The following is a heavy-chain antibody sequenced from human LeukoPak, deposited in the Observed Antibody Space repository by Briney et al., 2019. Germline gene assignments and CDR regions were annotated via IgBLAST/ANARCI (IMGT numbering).Heavy chain of an antibody. CDR1: GYTFTIYD. CDR3: ARAGSGWQNWFDP. Sequence: GASVKVSSKASGYTFTIYDINWVRQAPGQGLEWMGWMNPNSGNTGYAQKFQGRVTMTRNASISTAYMELSSLRSEDTAVYYCARAGSGWQNWFDPWGQGTLVTVAS. V-gene: IGHV1-8*01. D-gene: IGHD6-19*01. J-gene: IGHJ5*02. CDR2: MNPNSGNT.